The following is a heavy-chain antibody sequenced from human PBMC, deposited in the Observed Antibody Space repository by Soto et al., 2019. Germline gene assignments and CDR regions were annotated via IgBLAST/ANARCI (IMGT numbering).Heavy chain of an antibody. CDR3: TRDLGTEYYDYVWGSYRLDY. CDR2: IRSKAYGGTT. CDR1: GFTFGDYA. J-gene: IGHJ4*02. Sequence: GGSLRLSCTASGFTFGDYAMSWFRQAPGKGLEWVGFIRSKAYGGTTEYAASVKGRFTISRDDSKSIAYLQMNSLKTEDTAVYYCTRDLGTEYYDYVWGSYRLDYWGQGTLVTVSS. D-gene: IGHD3-16*02. V-gene: IGHV3-49*03.